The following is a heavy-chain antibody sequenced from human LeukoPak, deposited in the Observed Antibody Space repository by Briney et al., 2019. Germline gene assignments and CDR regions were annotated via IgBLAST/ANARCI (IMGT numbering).Heavy chain of an antibody. CDR1: GFSFEDYG. D-gene: IGHD5-12*01. J-gene: IGHJ4*02. V-gene: IGHV3-20*04. Sequence: PGTSLRLSCVASGFSFEDYGMSWVRQAPGKGLEWVASINWNGDDTSYADSVRGRFTISRDNAKNSLYLQMNSLRAEDTAVYYCARDSGYPNWGQGALVTVSS. CDR3: ARDSGYPN. CDR2: INWNGDDT.